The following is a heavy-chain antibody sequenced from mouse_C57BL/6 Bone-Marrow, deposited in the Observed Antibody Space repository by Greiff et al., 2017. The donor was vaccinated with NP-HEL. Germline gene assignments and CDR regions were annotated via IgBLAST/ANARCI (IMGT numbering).Heavy chain of an antibody. J-gene: IGHJ3*01. CDR1: GYTFTSYW. D-gene: IGHD2-4*01. CDR2: IDPSDSYT. CDR3: ARENDYGDGFAY. V-gene: IGHV1-69*01. Sequence: VQLQQPGAELVMPGASVKLSCKASGYTFTSYWMHWVKQRPGHGLEWIGEIDPSDSYTNYNQKFKGKSTLTVDQSSSTAYMQLSSLTSEDSAVYYCARENDYGDGFAYWGQGTLVTVSA.